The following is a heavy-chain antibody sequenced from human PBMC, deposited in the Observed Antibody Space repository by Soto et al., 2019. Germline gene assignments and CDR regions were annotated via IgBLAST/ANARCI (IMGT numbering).Heavy chain of an antibody. J-gene: IGHJ5*02. CDR1: GGSISSGGYY. Sequence: PSETLSLTCTVSGGSISSGGYYWSWIRQHPGKGLEWIGYIYYSGSTYYNPSLKSRVTISVDTSKNQFSLKLSSVTAADTAVYYCARWRLPMNWFDPWGQGTLVTVSS. CDR3: ARWRLPMNWFDP. V-gene: IGHV4-31*03. D-gene: IGHD4-17*01. CDR2: IYYSGST.